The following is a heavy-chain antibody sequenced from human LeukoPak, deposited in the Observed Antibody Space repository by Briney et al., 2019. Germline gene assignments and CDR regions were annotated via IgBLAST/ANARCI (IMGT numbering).Heavy chain of an antibody. CDR2: ISGSGIKT. Sequence: PGGSLRLSCEASGFTLGKFAMSWIRQAPGKGLEWVSSISGSGIKTDYVDSVKGRFTVSSDSLRNTIHLQMDSLRAEDTAIYYCAKDGFSGYDPYYFESWGQGTLVTVSS. J-gene: IGHJ4*02. D-gene: IGHD5-12*01. CDR1: GFTLGKFA. CDR3: AKDGFSGYDPYYFES. V-gene: IGHV3-23*01.